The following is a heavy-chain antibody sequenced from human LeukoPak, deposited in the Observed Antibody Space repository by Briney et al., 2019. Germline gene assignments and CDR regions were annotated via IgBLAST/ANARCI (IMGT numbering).Heavy chain of an antibody. CDR1: GGSISSGSYY. V-gene: IGHV4-39*07. Sequence: KASETLSLTCAVSGGSISSGSYYWVWLRQPPGKGLQWIGSIYYSGSTYYNPSLKSRFTISVDTSKNQFSLKLSSVTAADTAVYYCARGYSGYDWERTTFDYWGQGTVVTVSS. J-gene: IGHJ4*02. D-gene: IGHD5-12*01. CDR2: IYYSGST. CDR3: ARGYSGYDWERTTFDY.